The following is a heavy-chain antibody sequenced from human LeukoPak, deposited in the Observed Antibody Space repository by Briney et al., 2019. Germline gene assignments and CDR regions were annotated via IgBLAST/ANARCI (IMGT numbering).Heavy chain of an antibody. CDR3: ARVPRWELLGSGAFDI. D-gene: IGHD1-26*01. V-gene: IGHV1-2*02. CDR1: GYTFTGYY. Sequence: ASVRVSCKASGYTFTGYYMHWVRQAPGQGLEWMGWINPNSGGTNYAQKFQGRATMTRDTSISTAYMELSRLRSDDTAVYYCARVPRWELLGSGAFDIWGQGTMVTVSS. J-gene: IGHJ3*02. CDR2: INPNSGGT.